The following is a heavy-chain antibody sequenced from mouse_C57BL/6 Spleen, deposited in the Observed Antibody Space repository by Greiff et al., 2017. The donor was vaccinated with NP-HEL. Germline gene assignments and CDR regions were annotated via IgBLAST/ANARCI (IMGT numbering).Heavy chain of an antibody. D-gene: IGHD2-4*01. CDR3: ARYGDYDEYYAMDY. V-gene: IGHV1-55*01. CDR1: GYTFTSYW. CDR2: IYPGSGST. J-gene: IGHJ4*01. Sequence: QVQLQQPGAELVKPGASVKMSCKASGYTFTSYWITWVKQRPGQGLEWIGDIYPGSGSTNYNEKFKSKATLTVDTSSSTAYMQLSSLTSEDSAVYYCARYGDYDEYYAMDYWGQGTSVTVSS.